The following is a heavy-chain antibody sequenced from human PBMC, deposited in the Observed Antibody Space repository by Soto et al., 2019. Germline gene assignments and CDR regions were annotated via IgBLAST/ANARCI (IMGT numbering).Heavy chain of an antibody. J-gene: IGHJ4*02. CDR3: AREGSGRSGGSCSSDY. V-gene: IGHV1-69*13. Sequence: GSSVKVSCKASGVTFSRYAISWVRQGPGQGVEWMGGIIPIFGTANYAQKFQGRVTITADESTSTAYMELSSLRSEDTAVYYCAREGSGRSGGSCSSDYWGQGTLVTVSS. D-gene: IGHD2-15*01. CDR1: GVTFSRYA. CDR2: IIPIFGTA.